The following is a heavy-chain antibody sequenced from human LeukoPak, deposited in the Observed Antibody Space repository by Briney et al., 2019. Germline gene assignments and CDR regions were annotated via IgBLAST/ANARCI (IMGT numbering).Heavy chain of an antibody. D-gene: IGHD6-13*01. J-gene: IGHJ5*02. CDR1: GYTLTELS. Sequence: ASVKVSCKVSGYTLTELSMHWVRQAPGKGLEWMGGFDPEDGETIQAQKFQGRVTMTEDTSTDTAYMELSSLRSEDTAVYYCATVYSSSWYEGGNWFDPWGQGTLVTVSS. CDR3: ATVYSSSWYEGGNWFDP. CDR2: FDPEDGET. V-gene: IGHV1-24*01.